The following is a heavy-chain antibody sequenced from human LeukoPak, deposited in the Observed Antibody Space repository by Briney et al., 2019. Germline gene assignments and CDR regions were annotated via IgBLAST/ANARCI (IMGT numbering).Heavy chain of an antibody. J-gene: IGHJ4*02. D-gene: IGHD3-3*01. Sequence: GGPLSLSCAASGFTFTNYWMSCLRQAPGKRLELLANINQDRSEKYYVDSVKGRFTISRDNAKNSLYLQMNSLRAEDTAVYYCARLREIPVFGVVTKSTSYFDYWGQGTLVTVSS. CDR3: ARLREIPVFGVVTKSTSYFDY. CDR1: GFTFTNYW. V-gene: IGHV3-7*01. CDR2: INQDRSEK.